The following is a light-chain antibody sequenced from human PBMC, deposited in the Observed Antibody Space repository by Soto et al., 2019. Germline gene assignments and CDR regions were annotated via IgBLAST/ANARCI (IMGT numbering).Light chain of an antibody. CDR2: RAS. CDR3: QQYESSPLT. CDR1: QSGSSSF. Sequence: EIVLTQSPDTLSLSPGERATLSCRASQSGSSSFLAWYHQKPGQAPRLLIYRASSRATGIPDRFTGSGSGTDFTLTISRLEPEDFAVYYCQQYESSPLTFGGGTKVEIK. J-gene: IGKJ4*01. V-gene: IGKV3-20*01.